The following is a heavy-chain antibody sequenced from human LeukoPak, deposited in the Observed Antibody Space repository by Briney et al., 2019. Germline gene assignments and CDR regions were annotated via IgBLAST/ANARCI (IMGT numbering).Heavy chain of an antibody. CDR3: ASEWLRSHYYGMDV. J-gene: IGHJ6*02. CDR1: GGSISSSNW. Sequence: SGTLSLTCAVSGGSISSSNWWSWVRQPPGKGLEWVGEIYHSGSTNYNPSLKRRVTISVDKSKNQFSLKLSSVTAADTAVYYCASEWLRSHYYGMDVWGQGTTVTVSS. CDR2: IYHSGST. D-gene: IGHD5-12*01. V-gene: IGHV4-4*02.